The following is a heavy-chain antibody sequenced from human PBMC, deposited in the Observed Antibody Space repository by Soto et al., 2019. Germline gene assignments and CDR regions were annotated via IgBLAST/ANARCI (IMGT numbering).Heavy chain of an antibody. CDR2: ISAYNGNT. D-gene: IGHD4-17*01. J-gene: IGHJ4*02. CDR3: AMSPMRLTVRADSDY. V-gene: IGHV1-18*04. Sequence: QVQLVQSGAEVKKPGASVKVSCKASGYTFTSYGISWARQAPGQGLEWMGWISAYNGNTNYAQKLQGRVTMTTDTSTSTAYMELRSLRSDDTAVYYCAMSPMRLTVRADSDYWGQRTLVTVSS. CDR1: GYTFTSYG.